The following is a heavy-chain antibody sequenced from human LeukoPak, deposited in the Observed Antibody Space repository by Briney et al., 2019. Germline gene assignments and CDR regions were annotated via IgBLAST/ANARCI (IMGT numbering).Heavy chain of an antibody. Sequence: SETLSLTCTVSGGSIRRYYWSWIRQPPGKGLEWIGYIYYSGSTNYNPSLKSRVTISVDTSKNQFSLKLSSVTAADTAVYYCARERRDGDSFDYWGQGTLVTVSS. V-gene: IGHV4-59*01. D-gene: IGHD4-17*01. CDR3: ARERRDGDSFDY. J-gene: IGHJ4*02. CDR1: GGSIRRYY. CDR2: IYYSGST.